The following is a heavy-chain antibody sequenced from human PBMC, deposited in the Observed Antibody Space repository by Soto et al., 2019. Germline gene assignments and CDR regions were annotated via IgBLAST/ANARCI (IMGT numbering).Heavy chain of an antibody. J-gene: IGHJ4*02. CDR3: ERLGSYYDGSSYPF. Sequence: ASLKIFCPTSGFFFSDYFMPCVRQTPLQGLEWMGWINPTSGDTNYAQKFQGRVTMTRDTSISTAYMELSRLRSDDTSVYYCERLGSYYDGSSYPFWGQGTLVTVSS. CDR1: GFFFSDYF. V-gene: IGHV1-2*02. D-gene: IGHD3-16*01. CDR2: INPTSGDT.